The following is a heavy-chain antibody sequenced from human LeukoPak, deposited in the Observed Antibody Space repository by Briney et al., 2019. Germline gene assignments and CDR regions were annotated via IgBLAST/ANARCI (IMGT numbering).Heavy chain of an antibody. Sequence: GESLEISCKGSGYSFTSYWIGWVRQMPGKGLEWMGIIYPGDSDTRYSPSFQGQVTISADKSISTAYLQWSSLKASDTAMYYCARRCSGGSCYPYYFDYWGQGTLVTVSS. V-gene: IGHV5-51*01. CDR3: ARRCSGGSCYPYYFDY. J-gene: IGHJ4*02. CDR2: IYPGDSDT. CDR1: GYSFTSYW. D-gene: IGHD2-15*01.